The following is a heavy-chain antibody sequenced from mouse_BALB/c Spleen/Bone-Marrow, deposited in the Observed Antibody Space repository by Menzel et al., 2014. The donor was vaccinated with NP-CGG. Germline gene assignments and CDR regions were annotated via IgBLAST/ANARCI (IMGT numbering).Heavy chain of an antibody. V-gene: IGHV14-3*02. Sequence: EVQLQQSGAELVKPGASVKLSCSVSGFNIKDTYMHWVKQRPEQGLEWTGRIDPANGNTKYDPKFQDKATITADTSSNTVDLQLSSLTFEDTAVYYCARQEFAIYWYFDVWGAGTTVTVSS. CDR1: GFNIKDTY. CDR2: IDPANGNT. J-gene: IGHJ1*01. D-gene: IGHD1-3*01. CDR3: ARQEFAIYWYFDV.